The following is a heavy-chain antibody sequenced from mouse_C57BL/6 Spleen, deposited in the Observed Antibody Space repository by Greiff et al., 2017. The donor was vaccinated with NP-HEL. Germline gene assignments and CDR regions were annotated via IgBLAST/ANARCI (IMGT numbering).Heavy chain of an antibody. CDR1: GYTFTSYW. CDR3: APYDGPAWFAY. Sequence: QVQLKQPGAELVKPGASVKLSCKASGYTFTSYWMHWVKQRPGQGLEWIGMIHPNSGSTNYNEKFKSKATLTVDKSSSTAYMQLSSLTSEDSAVYYCAPYDGPAWFAYWGQGTLVTVSA. V-gene: IGHV1-64*01. CDR2: IHPNSGST. D-gene: IGHD2-3*01. J-gene: IGHJ3*01.